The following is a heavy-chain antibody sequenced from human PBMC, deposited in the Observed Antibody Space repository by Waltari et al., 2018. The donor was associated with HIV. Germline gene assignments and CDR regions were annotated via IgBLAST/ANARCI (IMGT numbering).Heavy chain of an antibody. CDR1: GGSISRSSYY. J-gene: IGHJ4*02. CDR2: IYYSGST. D-gene: IGHD3-22*01. CDR3: ARAPPHYDSSGYISH. V-gene: IGHV4-39*07. Sequence: QLQLQESGPGLVKPSETLSLTCTVPGGSISRSSYYWGWIRTPPGKGLEWIGSIYYSGSTYYNPSLKSRVTISVDTSKNQFSLKLSSVTAADTAVYYCARAPPHYDSSGYISHWGQGTLVTVSS.